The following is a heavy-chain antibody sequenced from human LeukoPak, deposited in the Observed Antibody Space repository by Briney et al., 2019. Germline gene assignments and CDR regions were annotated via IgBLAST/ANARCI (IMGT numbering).Heavy chain of an antibody. V-gene: IGHV3-48*01. CDR3: ARDYKYAFDN. J-gene: IGHJ4*02. CDR2: IGIDSGNT. Sequence: GGSLRLSCAASGFTFGDYSMNWVRQAPGKGLEWISYIGIDSGNTNYADSVRGRFTISGDKAKNSLYLQMNSLRVEDTAVYYCARDYKYAFDNWGQGTLVTVSS. D-gene: IGHD5-24*01. CDR1: GFTFGDYS.